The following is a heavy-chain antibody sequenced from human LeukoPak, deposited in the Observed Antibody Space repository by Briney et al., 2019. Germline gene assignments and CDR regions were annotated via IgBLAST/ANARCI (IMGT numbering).Heavy chain of an antibody. V-gene: IGHV3-30*18. CDR2: ISYDGSNK. D-gene: IGHD3-9*01. CDR1: GFTFSSYG. Sequence: GGSLRLSCAASGFTFSSYGMHWVRQAPGKGLEWVAVISYDGSNKYYADSVKGRFTISRDNSKNTLYLQMNSLRAEDTAVYYCAKGYYDILTGHSPGVDVWGQGTTVTVSS. J-gene: IGHJ6*02. CDR3: AKGYYDILTGHSPGVDV.